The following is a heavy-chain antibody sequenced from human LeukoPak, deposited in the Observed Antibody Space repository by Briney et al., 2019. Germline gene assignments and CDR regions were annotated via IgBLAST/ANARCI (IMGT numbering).Heavy chain of an antibody. Sequence: GGSLRLSCAASGFTFSSNWMHWVRQAPGRGLVWVSRINEDGSTTNYADSVKGRSTIFRDNAKNTLYLQMNSLRAEDTAVYYCVRDLGGRSGHWGQGTLVTVSS. CDR2: INEDGSTT. D-gene: IGHD1-26*01. J-gene: IGHJ4*02. CDR3: VRDLGGRSGH. V-gene: IGHV3-74*01. CDR1: GFTFSSNW.